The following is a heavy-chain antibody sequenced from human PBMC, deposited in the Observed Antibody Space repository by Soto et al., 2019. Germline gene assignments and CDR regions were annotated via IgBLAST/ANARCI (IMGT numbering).Heavy chain of an antibody. J-gene: IGHJ4*02. CDR3: TTDPVTMIVVVPSSG. Sequence: LTCTVAGGSISSYYLSWIRKPPGKGLEWIGYIYYSGTTDYAAPVKGRFTISRDDSKNTLYLQMNSLKTEDTAVYYCTTDPVTMIVVVPSSGWGQGTLVTVSS. D-gene: IGHD3-22*01. CDR1: GGSISSYY. CDR2: IYYSGTT. V-gene: IGHV3-15*01.